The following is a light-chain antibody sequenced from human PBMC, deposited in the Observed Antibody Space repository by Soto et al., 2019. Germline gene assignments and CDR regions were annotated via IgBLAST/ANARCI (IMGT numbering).Light chain of an antibody. CDR1: QRISSTY. V-gene: IGKV3-20*01. CDR3: QPYAKSPLYT. Sequence: EIVLTQSPGTLSLSPGESATLSCRASQRISSTYLAWYHQKRGQAPRLLIYDASTRATGISARFSGSGSGTAFSLTISRLEPEDFGVYYCQPYAKSPLYTFGQGTNLAIK. CDR2: DAS. J-gene: IGKJ2*01.